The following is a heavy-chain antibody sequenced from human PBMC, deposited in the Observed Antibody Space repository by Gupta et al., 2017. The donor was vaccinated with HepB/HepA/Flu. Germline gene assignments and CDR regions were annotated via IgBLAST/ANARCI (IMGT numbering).Heavy chain of an antibody. V-gene: IGHV3-48*03. J-gene: IGHJ4*02. D-gene: IGHD1-26*01. CDR1: GFTFDNYE. CDR2: ISSRGSMM. CDR3: ARERGSPLVNFDY. Sequence: EVQLVESGGGLVQPGGSLRLSCAASGFTFDNYEMNWVRQAPGKGLEWVSYISSRGSMMYYADSVKGRFTISRDNAKNSLYLQMNSLRAEDTALYYCARERGSPLVNFDYWGQGTLVTVSS.